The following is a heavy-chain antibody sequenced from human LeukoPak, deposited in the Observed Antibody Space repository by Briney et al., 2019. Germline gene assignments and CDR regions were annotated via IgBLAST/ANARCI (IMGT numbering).Heavy chain of an antibody. V-gene: IGHV3-74*01. CDR1: GFTLSSYW. J-gene: IGHJ6*03. Sequence: GGSLRLSCAASGFTLSSYWMHWVRQAPGKGLVWVSRINSDGSSTTYADSVKGRFTISRDNAKNTLFLQMNSLRAEDTAVYYCARVLRYCSGGNCYSGGLGYMDVWGKGTTVTISS. CDR2: INSDGSST. CDR3: ARVLRYCSGGNCYSGGLGYMDV. D-gene: IGHD2-15*01.